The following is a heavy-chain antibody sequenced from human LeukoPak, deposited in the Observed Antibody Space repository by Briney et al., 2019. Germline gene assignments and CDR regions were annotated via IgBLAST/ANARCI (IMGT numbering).Heavy chain of an antibody. Sequence: GGSLRLSCAASGFTFSSYSMNWVRQAPGKGLEWVSYISSSSSTIYYADSVKGRSTISRDNAKNSLYLQMNSLRAEDTAMYYCARDPRVTIVVVKGVYWFDPWGQGTLVTVSS. CDR3: ARDPRVTIVVVKGVYWFDP. CDR2: ISSSSSTI. V-gene: IGHV3-48*01. D-gene: IGHD3-22*01. J-gene: IGHJ5*02. CDR1: GFTFSSYS.